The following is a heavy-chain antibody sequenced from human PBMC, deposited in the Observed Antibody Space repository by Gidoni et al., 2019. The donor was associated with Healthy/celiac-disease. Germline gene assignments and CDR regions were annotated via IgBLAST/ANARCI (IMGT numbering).Heavy chain of an antibody. CDR3: ARGGDFYGDYEGYYFDY. J-gene: IGHJ4*02. D-gene: IGHD4-17*01. CDR2: INPNSGGT. CDR1: GYTFTGYY. Sequence: QVQLVQSGAEVKKPGASVKVSCKASGYTFTGYYMHWVRQAPGQGLEWMGWINPNSGGTNYAQKFQGWVTMTRDTSISTAYMELSRLRSDDTAVYYCARGGDFYGDYEGYYFDYWGQGTLVTVSS. V-gene: IGHV1-2*04.